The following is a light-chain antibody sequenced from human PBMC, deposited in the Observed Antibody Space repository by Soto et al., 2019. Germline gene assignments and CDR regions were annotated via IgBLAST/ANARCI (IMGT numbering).Light chain of an antibody. J-gene: IGKJ4*01. V-gene: IGKV3-11*01. CDR3: QQRSNWPHT. CDR2: DAS. Sequence: EIVLTQSPATLSLSPGERATLSCRASQTINIYLAWYQQKPDQAPRLLIYDASNRATGIPARFSGSGSGTDFTLTISNLEPEDFAVYYCQQRSNWPHTFGGGTKVEIK. CDR1: QTINIY.